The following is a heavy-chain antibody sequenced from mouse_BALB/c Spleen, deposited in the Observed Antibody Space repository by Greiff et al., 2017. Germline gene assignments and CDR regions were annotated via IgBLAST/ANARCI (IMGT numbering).Heavy chain of an antibody. Sequence: VQLQQTGPELVKPGASVKISCKASGYSFTDYIMLWVKQSHGKSLEWIGNINPYYGSTSYNLKFKGKATLTVDKSSSTAYMQLNSLTSEDSAVYYCARNYGSGYAMDYWGQGTSVTVSS. V-gene: IGHV1-39*01. CDR1: GYSFTDYI. CDR2: INPYYGST. CDR3: ARNYGSGYAMDY. D-gene: IGHD1-1*01. J-gene: IGHJ4*01.